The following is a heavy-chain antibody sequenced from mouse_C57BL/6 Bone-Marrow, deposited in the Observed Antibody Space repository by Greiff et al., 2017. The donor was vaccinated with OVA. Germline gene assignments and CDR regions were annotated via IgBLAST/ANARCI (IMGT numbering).Heavy chain of an antibody. D-gene: IGHD4-1*01. V-gene: IGHV1-26*01. Sequence: EVQLQQSGPELVKPGASVKISCKASGYTFTDYYMNWVKQSHGKSLEWIGDINPNNGGTSYNQKFKGKATLTVDKSSSTAYMELRSLTSEDSAVYYCARDWLTQYFDVWGTGTTVTVSS. CDR3: ARDWLTQYFDV. CDR1: GYTFTDYY. J-gene: IGHJ1*03. CDR2: INPNNGGT.